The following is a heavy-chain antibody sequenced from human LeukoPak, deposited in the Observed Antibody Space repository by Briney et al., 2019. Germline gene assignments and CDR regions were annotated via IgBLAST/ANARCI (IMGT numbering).Heavy chain of an antibody. J-gene: IGHJ6*02. V-gene: IGHV3-23*01. D-gene: IGHD2-2*01. Sequence: GGSLRLSCAASGFTFSSYAMSWVRQAPGKGLEWVSAISGSDGSTYYADSVKGRFTISRDNSKNTLYLQMNSLRAEDTAVYYCAKVLVPAAPNYYYGMDVWGQGTTVTVSS. CDR2: ISGSDGST. CDR3: AKVLVPAAPNYYYGMDV. CDR1: GFTFSSYA.